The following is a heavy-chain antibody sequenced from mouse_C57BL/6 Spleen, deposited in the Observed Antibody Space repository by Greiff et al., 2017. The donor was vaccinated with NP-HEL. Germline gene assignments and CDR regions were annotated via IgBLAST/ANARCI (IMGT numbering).Heavy chain of an antibody. CDR2: IRNKANGYKT. CDR1: GFTFTDYY. Sequence: EVKLVESGGGLVQPGGSLSLSCAASGFTFTDYYMSWVRRPPGKALDWLGFIRNKANGYKTEYSASVKGGFTISRDNSQSILYLQMNALRAEDSATYYCARYIVGLRLFDYWGQGTTLTVSS. J-gene: IGHJ2*01. D-gene: IGHD2-4*01. V-gene: IGHV7-3*01. CDR3: ARYIVGLRLFDY.